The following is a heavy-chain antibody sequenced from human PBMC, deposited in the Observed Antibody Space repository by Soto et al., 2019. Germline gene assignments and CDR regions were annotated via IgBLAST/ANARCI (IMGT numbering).Heavy chain of an antibody. V-gene: IGHV1-69*06. D-gene: IGHD6-19*01. CDR3: ATAHNSGWYFFDY. CDR2: IIPLFGKA. J-gene: IGHJ4*02. Sequence: APVKVSGKASGGSFSTLGINWVRQAPGQGLEWMGGIIPLFGKARYAETSQGRVTITADTSTGTAYMEVSSLRSDDTAVFYCATAHNSGWYFFDYWGPGTLVTVSS. CDR1: GGSFSTLG.